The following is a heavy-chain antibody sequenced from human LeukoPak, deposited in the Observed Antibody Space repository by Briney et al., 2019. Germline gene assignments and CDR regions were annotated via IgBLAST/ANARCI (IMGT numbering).Heavy chain of an antibody. D-gene: IGHD5-24*01. V-gene: IGHV1-2*06. CDR2: INPNSGGT. J-gene: IGHJ3*02. CDR1: GYTFTGYY. Sequence: GASVKVSCKASGYTFTGYYMHWVRQAPGQGLEWMGRINPNSGGTNYAQKFQGRVTMTRDTSISTTYMELSSLRSEDTAVYYCARSLWDGYNNPDAFDIWGQGTMVTVSS. CDR3: ARSLWDGYNNPDAFDI.